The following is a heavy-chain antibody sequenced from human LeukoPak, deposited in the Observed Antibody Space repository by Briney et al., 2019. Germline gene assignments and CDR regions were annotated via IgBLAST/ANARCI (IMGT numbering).Heavy chain of an antibody. CDR3: ARGDIVVVPTAVGSWDY. V-gene: IGHV3-7*05. J-gene: IGHJ4*02. Sequence: GGSLRLSCAASGFTFSSYWMSWVRQAPGKGLEWVANIKQDGSEKYYVDSVKGRFTISRDNSKNTLYLQMNSLRAEDTAVYYCARGDIVVVPTAVGSWDYWGQGTLVTVSS. CDR1: GFTFSSYW. CDR2: IKQDGSEK. D-gene: IGHD2-2*01.